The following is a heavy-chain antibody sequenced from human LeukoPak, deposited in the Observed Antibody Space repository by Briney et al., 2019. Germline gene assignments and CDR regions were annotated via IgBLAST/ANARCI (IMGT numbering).Heavy chain of an antibody. D-gene: IGHD6-19*01. CDR2: ISSSSSYI. V-gene: IGHV3-21*01. CDR1: GFTLSSYS. J-gene: IGHJ4*02. Sequence: PGGTLRLSCAASGFTLSSYSMNWVRQAPGKGLEWVSSISSSSSYIYYADSVKGRFTISRDNAKNSLYLQMNSLRAEDTAVYYCARGEGSGWPYYFDYWGQGTLVTVSS. CDR3: ARGEGSGWPYYFDY.